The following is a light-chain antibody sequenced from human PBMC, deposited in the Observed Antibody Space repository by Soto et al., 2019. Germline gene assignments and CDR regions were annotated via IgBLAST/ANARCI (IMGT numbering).Light chain of an antibody. CDR2: WAS. J-gene: IGKJ2*01. CDR3: QQYYGTPLT. Sequence: DIVMTQSPDSLAVSLGERATINCKSSQSVLYSSNNKNYLAWYQQKPGQPPKLLIYWASTRESGVPDRFSGSGSGTDFTLTISSLQAEDVAVYYCQQYYGTPLTFDQGTKLEIK. CDR1: QSVLYSSNNKNY. V-gene: IGKV4-1*01.